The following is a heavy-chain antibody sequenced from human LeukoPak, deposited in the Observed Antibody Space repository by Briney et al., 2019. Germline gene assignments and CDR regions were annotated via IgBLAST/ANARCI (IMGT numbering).Heavy chain of an antibody. CDR1: GYTFTSYD. CDR3: ARGGAYYVSSGCYKPFD. D-gene: IGHD3/OR15-3a*01. Sequence: ASVKLSCKASGYTFTSYDINSVRQATGQGLEWMGWMNPNSGNTGYAQKFQCRVTMTRTTSISTAYMELSRLRSEDKAVYYCARGGAYYVSSGCYKPFDWGQGGPVIVSS. CDR2: MNPNSGNT. J-gene: IGHJ4*02. V-gene: IGHV1-8*01.